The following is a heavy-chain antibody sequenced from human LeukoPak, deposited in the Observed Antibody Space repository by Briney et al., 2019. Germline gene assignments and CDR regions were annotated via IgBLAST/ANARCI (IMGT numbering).Heavy chain of an antibody. CDR1: GYTFTSYY. CDR3: AREVEVNYYGSGSYLLGWFDP. J-gene: IGHJ5*02. D-gene: IGHD3-10*01. CDR2: INPSGGST. Sequence: ASVKVSCKASGYTFTSYYMHWVRQAPGQGLEWMGIINPSGGSTSYAQKFQGRVTMTRDTSISTAYMELSRLRSDDTAVYYCAREVEVNYYGSGSYLLGWFDPWGQGTLVTVSS. V-gene: IGHV1-46*01.